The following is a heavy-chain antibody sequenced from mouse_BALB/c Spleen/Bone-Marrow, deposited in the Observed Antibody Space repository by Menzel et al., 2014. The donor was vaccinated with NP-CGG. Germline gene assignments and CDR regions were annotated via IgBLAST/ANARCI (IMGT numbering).Heavy chain of an antibody. J-gene: IGHJ3*01. CDR3: ARSRGEGY. CDR1: GYSFTSHR. CDR2: IHPSGSET. Sequence: QVQLQQSGAELVRPGASVKLSCKASGYSFTSHRMNWVKKSLGKGREGIGMIHPSGSETRLNQNFKDKATLTVDKSSSTAYMQLSSPTSEDSAVYYCARSRGEGYWGQGTLVAVSA. V-gene: IGHV1-61*01.